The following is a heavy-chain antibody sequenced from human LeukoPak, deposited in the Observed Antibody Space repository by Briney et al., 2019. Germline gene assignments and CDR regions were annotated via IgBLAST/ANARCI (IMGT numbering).Heavy chain of an antibody. CDR2: INPNSGGT. D-gene: IGHD3-3*01. CDR3: ARVKFGRAYYDFWSGYYEGDAFDI. J-gene: IGHJ3*02. Sequence: GSSVKVSCKASGGTFSSYAISWVRQAPGQGLEWMGWINPNSGGTNYAQKFQGRVTMTRDTSISTAYMELSRLRSDDTAVYYCARVKFGRAYYDFWSGYYEGDAFDIWGQGTMVTVSS. V-gene: IGHV1-2*02. CDR1: GGTFSSYA.